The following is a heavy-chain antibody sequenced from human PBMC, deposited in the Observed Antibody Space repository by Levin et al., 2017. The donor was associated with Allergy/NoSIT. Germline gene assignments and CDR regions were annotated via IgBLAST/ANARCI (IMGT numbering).Heavy chain of an antibody. CDR1: GFTFSSYE. J-gene: IGHJ6*03. CDR3: ARAGRYCSSTTCYAGYYNYYYMDV. V-gene: IGHV3-48*03. CDR2: ISSTGSII. Sequence: HTGGSLRLSCAASGFTFSSYETNWVRQAPGKGLEWVSYISSTGSIIYYADAVKGRFTISRDNAKNSLYLQMNSLRAEDTAVYYCARAGRYCSSTTCYAGYYNYYYMDVWGKGTTVTVSS. D-gene: IGHD2-2*01.